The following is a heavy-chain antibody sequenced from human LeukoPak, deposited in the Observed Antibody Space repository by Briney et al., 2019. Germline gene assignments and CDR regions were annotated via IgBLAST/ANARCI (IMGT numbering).Heavy chain of an antibody. CDR2: TYYRSKWYN. D-gene: IGHD5-12*01. CDR3: ARMMEMATLYYYGMDV. CDR1: GDSVSSNSAA. V-gene: IGHV6-1*01. Sequence: SQTLSLTCAISGDSVSSNSAAWNWIRQSPSRGLEWLGRTYYRSKWYNDYAVSVKSRITINPDTSKNQFSLQLNSVTPEDTAVYYCARMMEMATLYYYGMDVWGQGTTVTVSS. J-gene: IGHJ6*02.